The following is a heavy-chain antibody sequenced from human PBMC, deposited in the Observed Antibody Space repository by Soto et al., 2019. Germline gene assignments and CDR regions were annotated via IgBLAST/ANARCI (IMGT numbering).Heavy chain of an antibody. D-gene: IGHD1-1*01. V-gene: IGHV3-30-3*01. CDR1: GFTFSSYA. J-gene: IGHJ3*02. CDR2: ISFDGSSK. Sequence: QVHLVESGGGVVQPGRSLRLSCAASGFTFSSYAMHWVRQAPGKGLEWVAVISFDGSSKYYADSVKGRFTISRDNSKNTLYLQMNSLRADDTAVYFCARELEAFDSWGQGTMVTGSS. CDR3: ARELEAFDS.